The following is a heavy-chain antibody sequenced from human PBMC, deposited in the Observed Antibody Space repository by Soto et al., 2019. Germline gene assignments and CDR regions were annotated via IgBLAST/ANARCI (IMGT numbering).Heavy chain of an antibody. V-gene: IGHV3-33*01. CDR1: GFTFSSYG. CDR3: ARDQIIAVAGTSWYYGMDV. Sequence: QVQLVESGGGVVQPGRSLRLSCAASGFTFSSYGMHWVRQAPGKGLEWVAVIWYDGSNKYYADSVKGRFTISRDNSKNPLYLHMNRLCAEDTAVYYCARDQIIAVAGTSWYYGMDVWGQGTTVPVSS. CDR2: IWYDGSNK. J-gene: IGHJ6*02. D-gene: IGHD6-19*01.